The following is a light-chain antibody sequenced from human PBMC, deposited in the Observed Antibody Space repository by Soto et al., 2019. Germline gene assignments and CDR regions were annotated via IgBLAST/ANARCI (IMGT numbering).Light chain of an antibody. V-gene: IGKV3-20*01. CDR2: GAS. CDR1: QSGTASS. CDR3: HQYATSPFT. Sequence: VLTQSPGTLSLSPGERATLSCRASQSGTASSLAWYQQKPGQAPRLLIYGASNRATGVPDRFSGSGSGTDFTLTISRLEPEDFAVYYCHQYATSPFTFGPGTKVDIK. J-gene: IGKJ3*01.